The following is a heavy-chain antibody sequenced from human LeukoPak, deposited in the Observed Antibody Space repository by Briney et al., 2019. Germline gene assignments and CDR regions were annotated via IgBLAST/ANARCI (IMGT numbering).Heavy chain of an antibody. CDR3: AKDPYSGGWRGAFDI. Sequence: GRSLRLSCAASGFTFRSYGMHWVRQAPGKGLEWVAIIWYDGSNKYYADSVKGRFTISRDNSKNTLYLQMNSLRAEDTAVYYCAKDPYSGGWRGAFDIWGQGTMVTVSS. CDR2: IWYDGSNK. J-gene: IGHJ3*02. D-gene: IGHD6-19*01. CDR1: GFTFRSYG. V-gene: IGHV3-33*06.